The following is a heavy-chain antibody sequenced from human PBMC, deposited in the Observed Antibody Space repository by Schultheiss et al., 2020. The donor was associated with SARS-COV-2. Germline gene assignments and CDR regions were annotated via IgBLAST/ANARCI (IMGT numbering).Heavy chain of an antibody. CDR3: ARDQGTMIVDEAFDI. CDR2: IGTAGDT. J-gene: IGHJ3*02. CDR1: GFTFSSYD. Sequence: GGSLRLSCAASGFTFSSYDMHWVRQATGKGLEWVSAIGTAGDTYYPGSVKGRFTISRDNSKNTLYLQMNSLRAEDTAVYYCARDQGTMIVDEAFDIWGQGTMVTVSS. V-gene: IGHV3-13*01. D-gene: IGHD3-22*01.